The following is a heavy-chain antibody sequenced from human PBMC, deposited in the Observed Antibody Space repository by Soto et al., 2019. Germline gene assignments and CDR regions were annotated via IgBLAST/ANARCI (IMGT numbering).Heavy chain of an antibody. Sequence: STRVRQPPGKGLEWIGEVFHTGNTNYNPSLKSRVTMSVDKSTNEFSLKVTSVTAADTAIYYGARKAWVRSDYWGQGALVIV. D-gene: IGHD7-27*01. CDR3: ARKAWVRSDY. CDR2: VFHTGNT. J-gene: IGHJ4*02. V-gene: IGHV4-4*02.